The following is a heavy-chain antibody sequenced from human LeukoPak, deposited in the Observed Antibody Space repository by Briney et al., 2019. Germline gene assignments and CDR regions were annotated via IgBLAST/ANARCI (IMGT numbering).Heavy chain of an antibody. J-gene: IGHJ6*03. V-gene: IGHV3-21*01. CDR1: GFTFTTYN. CDR3: ARDPYSGNLGPTYYYYMDV. D-gene: IGHD1-26*01. CDR2: ITTSSAYK. Sequence: KSGGSLRLSCAASGFTFTTYNMNWVRQAPGKGLEWVSAITTSSAYKYYADSVRGRFTISRDNAKNSLYLQMNSLRDDDTAVYYCARDPYSGNLGPTYYYYMDVWGKGTTVTVSS.